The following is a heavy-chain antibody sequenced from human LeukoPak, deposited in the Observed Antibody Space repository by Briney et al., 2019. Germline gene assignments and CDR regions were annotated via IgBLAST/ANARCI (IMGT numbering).Heavy chain of an antibody. CDR3: ATDSGSYYVY. V-gene: IGHV1-69*04. Sequence: SVKVSCKASGGTFSSYAISWVRQAPGQGLEWMGRIIPILGIANYAQKFQGRVTITADKSTSTVYMELSSLRSEDTAVYYCATDSGSYYVYWGQGTLVTVSS. CDR1: GGTFSSYA. CDR2: IIPILGIA. J-gene: IGHJ4*02. D-gene: IGHD1-26*01.